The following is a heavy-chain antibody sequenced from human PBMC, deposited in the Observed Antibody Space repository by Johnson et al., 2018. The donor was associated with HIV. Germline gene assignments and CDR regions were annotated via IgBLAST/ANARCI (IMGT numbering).Heavy chain of an antibody. V-gene: IGHV3-66*01. CDR2: IDSGGGT. Sequence: VQLVESGGGLVQPGGSLRLSCAGSGFTVSTFYMTWVRQGPGKGLEWVSVIDSGGGTKYADSVTGRFTISRENAKKSLYLQMNSLRAEGTALYYCARDFVSFGECTPSDIWGQGTMVTVSS. D-gene: IGHD3-10*01. CDR1: GFTVSTFY. CDR3: ARDFVSFGECTPSDI. J-gene: IGHJ3*02.